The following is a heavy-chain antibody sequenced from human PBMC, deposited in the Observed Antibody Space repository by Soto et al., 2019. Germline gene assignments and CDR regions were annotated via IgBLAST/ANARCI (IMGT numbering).Heavy chain of an antibody. D-gene: IGHD3-16*01. Sequence: PSETLSLTCSVSAGSISSSSYYWGWIRQPPGKGLEWIGSIYYSGSTYYNPSLKNRVTMSVDTSKNQFSLKLSSVTAADTAVYYCASKVHYVWGSYAGGYFEYWGQGTLVTVSS. CDR2: IYYSGST. J-gene: IGHJ4*02. CDR3: ASKVHYVWGSYAGGYFEY. CDR1: AGSISSSSYY. V-gene: IGHV4-39*01.